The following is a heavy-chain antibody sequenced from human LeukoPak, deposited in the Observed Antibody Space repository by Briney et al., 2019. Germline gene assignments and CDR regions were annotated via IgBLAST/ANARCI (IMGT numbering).Heavy chain of an antibody. CDR3: ARRYYYNLGSFPFDF. V-gene: IGHV4-34*01. Sequence: NPSETLSLTCAVSGGPFSGYFWSWIRQSSGKGLEWIGEIHNSGTTNYNPSLNSRVTISEDTSKNQFYLNLSSVTAADTAVYYCARRYYYNLGSFPFDFWGQRTLVTVSS. CDR1: GGPFSGYF. CDR2: IHNSGTT. D-gene: IGHD3-10*01. J-gene: IGHJ4*02.